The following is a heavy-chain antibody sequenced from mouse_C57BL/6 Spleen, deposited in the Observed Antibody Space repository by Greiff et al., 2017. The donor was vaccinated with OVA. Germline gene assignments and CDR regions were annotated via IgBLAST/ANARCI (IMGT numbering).Heavy chain of an antibody. Sequence: EVQLQQSGAELVRPGASVKLSCTASGFNIKDDYMHWVKQRPEQGLEWIGWIDPENGDTEYASKFQGKATITADTSSNTAYLQLSSLTSEDTAVYYCTKDYGSSSYAMDYWGQGTSVTVSS. J-gene: IGHJ4*01. CDR1: GFNIKDDY. CDR3: TKDYGSSSYAMDY. D-gene: IGHD1-1*01. CDR2: IDPENGDT. V-gene: IGHV14-4*01.